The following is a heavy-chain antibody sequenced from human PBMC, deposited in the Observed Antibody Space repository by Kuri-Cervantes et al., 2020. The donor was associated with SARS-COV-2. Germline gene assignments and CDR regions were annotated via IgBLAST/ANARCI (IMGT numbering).Heavy chain of an antibody. J-gene: IGHJ4*02. CDR1: GFTFDDYG. CDR2: IYYSGST. D-gene: IGHD6-13*01. CDR3: ARRAAADTILLDY. V-gene: IGHV4-59*08. Sequence: ESLKISCAASGFTFDDYGMSWVRQAPGKGLEWIGYIYYSGSTNYNPSLKSRVTISVDTSKNQFSLKLRSVTAADTAVYYCARRAAADTILLDYWGQGTLVTVSS.